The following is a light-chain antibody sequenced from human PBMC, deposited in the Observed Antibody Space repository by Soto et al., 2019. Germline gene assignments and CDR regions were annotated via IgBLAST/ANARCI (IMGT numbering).Light chain of an antibody. V-gene: IGKV1-39*01. Sequence: DIQMTQSPSSLSSSVGDRVTINCRASQGISSYLAWYQQRQGRAPKLLMYDASSLLSGVPSRFSGSSSGTDFTLTISSLQPEDCATYYCQQSYRTPYTFGQGTKLETK. CDR1: QGISSY. CDR2: DAS. J-gene: IGKJ2*01. CDR3: QQSYRTPYT.